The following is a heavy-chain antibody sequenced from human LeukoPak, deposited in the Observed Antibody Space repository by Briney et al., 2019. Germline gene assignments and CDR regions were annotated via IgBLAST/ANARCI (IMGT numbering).Heavy chain of an antibody. CDR3: ARHDDYSRAFDV. CDR2: IYYSGST. V-gene: IGHV4-59*08. D-gene: IGHD4-11*01. Sequence: SETLSLTCTVSGGSISSYYWSWIRQPPGKGLEWIGYIYYSGSTDYNPSLKSRVTISVDTSKNQFSLRLSSVTAADTAVYYCARHDDYSRAFDVWDQGTMVTVSS. CDR1: GGSISSYY. J-gene: IGHJ3*01.